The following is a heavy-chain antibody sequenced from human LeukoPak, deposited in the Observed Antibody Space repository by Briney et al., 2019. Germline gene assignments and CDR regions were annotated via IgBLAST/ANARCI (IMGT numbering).Heavy chain of an antibody. Sequence: GGSLRLSCEASGFTFSSYWMHWVRQAPGKGLVWVSRIKTDGSSTNYADSVKGRFTISRDNAKNTVYLQMNSLRAEDTAVYYCARGEMATIIPDYWGQGTLVTVSS. D-gene: IGHD5-24*01. J-gene: IGHJ4*02. CDR2: IKTDGSST. CDR1: GFTFSSYW. V-gene: IGHV3-74*01. CDR3: ARGEMATIIPDY.